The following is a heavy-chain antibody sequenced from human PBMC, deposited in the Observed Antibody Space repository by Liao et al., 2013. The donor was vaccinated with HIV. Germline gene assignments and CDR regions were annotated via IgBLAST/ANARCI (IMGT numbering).Heavy chain of an antibody. Sequence: QVQLQESGPGLVKPSQTLSVTCTVSGGSISSGSYYWSWIRQPAGKGLEWIGRIYTSGSTNYNPSLKSRVTISVDTSKNQFSLKLSSVTAADTAVYYCARTYSYDFWSGYYTRGVENWGQGTLVTVSS. V-gene: IGHV4-61*02. CDR1: GGSISSGSYY. J-gene: IGHJ4*02. D-gene: IGHD3-3*01. CDR3: ARTYSYDFWSGYYTRGVEN. CDR2: IYTSGST.